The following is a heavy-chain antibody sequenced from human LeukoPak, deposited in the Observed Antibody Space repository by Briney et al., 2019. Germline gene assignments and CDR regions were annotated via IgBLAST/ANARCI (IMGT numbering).Heavy chain of an antibody. CDR2: TNHSGST. J-gene: IGHJ4*02. D-gene: IGHD3-22*01. Sequence: KPSETLSLTCAVYGGSFSGYYWSWIRQPPGKGLEWIGETNHSGSTNYNPSLKSRVTISVDTSKNQFSLKLSSVTAADTAVYYCARANGYWVYYFDYWGQGTLVTVSS. CDR3: ARANGYWVYYFDY. V-gene: IGHV4-34*01. CDR1: GGSFSGYY.